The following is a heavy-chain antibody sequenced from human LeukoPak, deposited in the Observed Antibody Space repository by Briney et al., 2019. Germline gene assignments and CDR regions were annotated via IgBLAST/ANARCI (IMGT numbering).Heavy chain of an antibody. CDR2: IGTAGDT. D-gene: IGHD6-13*01. J-gene: IGHJ3*02. CDR1: GFTFSSYD. V-gene: IGHV3-13*04. CDR3: ARRKAGSSRWSDAFDI. Sequence: AGGSLRLSCAASGFTFSSYDMHWVRQATGKGLEWVSAIGTAGDTYYPGSVKGRFTISREDAKNALYLQMNSLRAGDTAVYYCARRKAGSSRWSDAFDIWGQGTMVTVSS.